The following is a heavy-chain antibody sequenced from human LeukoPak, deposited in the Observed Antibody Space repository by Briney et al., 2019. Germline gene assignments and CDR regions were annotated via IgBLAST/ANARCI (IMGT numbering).Heavy chain of an antibody. Sequence: GGSLRLSCAASGFTLRNYWMHWVRPAPGKGLVWVSHINGDGSNTGYADSVKGRFTISRDNAKNTLYLQINSLRAEDTAVYYCARGNYPSSFDSWGQGTLVTVSS. J-gene: IGHJ4*02. CDR1: GFTLRNYW. CDR3: ARGNYPSSFDS. CDR2: INGDGSNT. D-gene: IGHD5-24*01. V-gene: IGHV3-74*01.